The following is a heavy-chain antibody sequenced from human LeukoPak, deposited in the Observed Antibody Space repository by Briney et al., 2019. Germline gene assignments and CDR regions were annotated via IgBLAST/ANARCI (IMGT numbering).Heavy chain of an antibody. CDR3: ARLTGYVMEDYFDY. D-gene: IGHD6-13*01. CDR2: IYHSGST. CDR1: GYSISSGYY. V-gene: IGHV4-38-2*02. J-gene: IGHJ4*02. Sequence: SETLSLTCTVSGYSISSGYYWGWIRQPPGKGLEWIGSIYHSGSTYYNPSLKSRVTISVDTSKNQVSLKLSSVTAADTAVYYCARLTGYVMEDYFDYWGQGTLVTVSS.